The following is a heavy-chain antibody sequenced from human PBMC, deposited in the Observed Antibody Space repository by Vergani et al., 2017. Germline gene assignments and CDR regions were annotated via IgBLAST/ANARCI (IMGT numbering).Heavy chain of an antibody. Sequence: QVQLVQSGAEVKKPGASVKVSCWASGYTFIEYDIDWVRQAAGQGLEWWGWMNPKSGNSGFAQKFQGRVTMTRDTSISTAYMELNSLTSEDTAVYYWARAPGRLCSGGSCYSSFRWFDPWGQGTLVTVFS. V-gene: IGHV1-8*01. CDR1: GYTFIEYD. J-gene: IGHJ5*02. CDR3: ARAPGRLCSGGSCYSSFRWFDP. D-gene: IGHD2-15*01. CDR2: MNPKSGNS.